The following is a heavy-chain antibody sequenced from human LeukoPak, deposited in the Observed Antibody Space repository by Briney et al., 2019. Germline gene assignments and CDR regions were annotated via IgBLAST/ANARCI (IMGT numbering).Heavy chain of an antibody. V-gene: IGHV3-23*01. CDR3: AKGHIDSGGYYFFDQ. J-gene: IGHJ4*02. CDR2: ISGNGGGT. D-gene: IGHD3-22*01. Sequence: GGSLRLSCGASGFTFSSYAMSWVRQAPGKGLEWVSDISGNGGGTNYADSVKGRFTISRDNSKNTLYLQMSSLRAEGTAVYSCAKGHIDSGGYYFFDQWGQGTLVTVSS. CDR1: GFTFSSYA.